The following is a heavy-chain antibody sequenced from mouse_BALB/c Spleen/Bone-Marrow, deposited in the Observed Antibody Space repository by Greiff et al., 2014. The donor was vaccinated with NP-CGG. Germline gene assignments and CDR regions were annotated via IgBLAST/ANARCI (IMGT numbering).Heavy chain of an antibody. J-gene: IGHJ4*01. D-gene: IGHD4-1*01. CDR1: GYSITSYYS. CDR2: IHYSGTT. V-gene: IGHV3-1*02. CDR3: ARFAGTPYTMDY. Sequence: VQLQQPGPDLVKPSQSLSLTCTVTGYSITSYYSWHWIRQFPGNKLEWMGYIHYSGTTVYNPSLKSRISITRDTSNNQFFLQLNSVTTEDTATYYCARFAGTPYTMDYWGQGTPVTVSS.